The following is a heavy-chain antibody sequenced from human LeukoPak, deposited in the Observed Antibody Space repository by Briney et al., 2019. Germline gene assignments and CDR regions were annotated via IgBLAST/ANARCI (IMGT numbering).Heavy chain of an antibody. Sequence: PGGSLRLSCAASGFTFSSYGMSWVRQAPGKGLEWVSAISGSGGSTYYADSVKGRFTISRDNSKNTLYLQMNSLRAEDTAVYYCAKGPWIQPIETDYWGQGTLVTVSS. CDR2: ISGSGGST. CDR1: GFTFSSYG. CDR3: AKGPWIQPIETDY. J-gene: IGHJ4*02. V-gene: IGHV3-23*01. D-gene: IGHD5-18*01.